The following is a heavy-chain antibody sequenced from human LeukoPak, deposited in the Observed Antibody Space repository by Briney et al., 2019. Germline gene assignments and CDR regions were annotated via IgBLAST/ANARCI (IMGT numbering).Heavy chain of an antibody. CDR1: GFTFSSYT. CDR2: ISSSSSTI. D-gene: IGHD3-10*01. V-gene: IGHV3-48*01. J-gene: IGHJ6*02. Sequence: GGSLRLSCAASGFTFSSYTMNWVRQAPGKGLEWVSYISSSSSTIYYADSVKGRFTISRDNAKNSLYLQMNSLRAEDTAVYYCATNYYGSGRDVWGQGTTVTVSS. CDR3: ATNYYGSGRDV.